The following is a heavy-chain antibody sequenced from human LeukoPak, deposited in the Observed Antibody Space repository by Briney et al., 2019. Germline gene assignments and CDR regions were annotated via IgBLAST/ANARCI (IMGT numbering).Heavy chain of an antibody. CDR2: INHSGST. D-gene: IGHD3-10*01. CDR1: GGSFSGYY. J-gene: IGHJ4*02. Sequence: PSETLSLTCAVYGGSFSGYYWSWIRQSPGKGPEWIGEINHSGSTNYNPSLKSRVTISVDTSKNQFSLKLSSVTAADTAVYYCARDYGSGSYGYYFDYWGQGTLVTVSS. CDR3: ARDYGSGSYGYYFDY. V-gene: IGHV4-34*01.